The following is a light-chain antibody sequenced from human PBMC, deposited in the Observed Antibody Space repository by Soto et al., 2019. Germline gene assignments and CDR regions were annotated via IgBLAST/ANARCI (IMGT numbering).Light chain of an antibody. V-gene: IGKV1-39*01. CDR3: QQSYSRPPP. Sequence: DIEMTQSPSSLSASVEDRVIITCRASQSISNHLNWYQQKPGKAPKLLIFAASSLQSGVPSRFSGSRSGPDFTLTISSLQPEDFATYYCQQSYSRPPPFCQGSNVDI. J-gene: IGKJ1*01. CDR1: QSISNH. CDR2: AAS.